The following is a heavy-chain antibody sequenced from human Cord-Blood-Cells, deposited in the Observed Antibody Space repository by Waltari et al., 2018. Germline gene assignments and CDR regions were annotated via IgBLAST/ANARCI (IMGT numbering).Heavy chain of an antibody. V-gene: IGHV3-13*01. D-gene: IGHD6-13*01. J-gene: IGHJ6*02. CDR3: ARSLAAGNRLGPYYYGMDV. Sequence: EVQLVESGGGLVQPGGSLRLSCAASGFPLSSYDMHWVRQDTGKGLEWVSAIGTAGATYYPGSVKGRFTISRENANNSLYLQMNSLRAGDTAVYYCARSLAAGNRLGPYYYGMDVWGQGTTVTVSS. CDR1: GFPLSSYD. CDR2: IGTAGAT.